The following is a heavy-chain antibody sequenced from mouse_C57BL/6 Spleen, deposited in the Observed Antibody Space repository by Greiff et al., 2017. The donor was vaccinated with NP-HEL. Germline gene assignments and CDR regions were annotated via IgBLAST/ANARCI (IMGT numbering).Heavy chain of an antibody. D-gene: IGHD3-3*01. CDR1: GYTFTSYW. CDR2: IHPNSGST. CDR3: ARERAVSYAMDY. V-gene: IGHV1-64*01. Sequence: VQLQQPGAELVKPGASVKLSCKASGYTFTSYWMHWVKQRPGQGLEWIGMIHPNSGSTNYNEKFKSKATLTVDKSSSTAYMQLSSLTSEDSAVYYCARERAVSYAMDYWGQGTSVTVSS. J-gene: IGHJ4*01.